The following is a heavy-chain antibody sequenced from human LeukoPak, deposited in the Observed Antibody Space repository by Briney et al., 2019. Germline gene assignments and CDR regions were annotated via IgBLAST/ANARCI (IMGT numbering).Heavy chain of an antibody. Sequence: GGSLRLSCAASGFTFEDYAMHWVRQGPGKGLEWVSGISWNSGRIDYAESVKGRFTISRDNSKNTLYLQMNSLRAEDTAVYYCAKDGGGYYPSYYYYMDVWGKGTTVTISS. CDR3: AKDGGGYYPSYYYYMDV. CDR2: ISWNSGRI. J-gene: IGHJ6*03. D-gene: IGHD3-22*01. CDR1: GFTFEDYA. V-gene: IGHV3-9*01.